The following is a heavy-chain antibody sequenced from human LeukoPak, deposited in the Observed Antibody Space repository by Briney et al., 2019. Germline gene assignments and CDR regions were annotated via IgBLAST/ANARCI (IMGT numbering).Heavy chain of an antibody. CDR2: IKSDGSST. V-gene: IGHV3-74*01. CDR3: ARDPYSGSYGSTYYYFMDV. Sequence: PGGSLRLSCAASGFTFSSYWMHWVRQAPGKGLVWVSRIKSDGSSTSYADSVKGRFTISRDNARNSLYLQMDSLTAEDTAVYYCARDPYSGSYGSTYYYFMDVWGKGTTVTISS. D-gene: IGHD1-26*01. CDR1: GFTFSSYW. J-gene: IGHJ6*03.